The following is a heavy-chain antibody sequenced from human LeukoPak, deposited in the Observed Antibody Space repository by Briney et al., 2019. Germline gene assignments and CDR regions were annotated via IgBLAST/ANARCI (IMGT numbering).Heavy chain of an antibody. CDR2: IYYSGST. D-gene: IGHD3-16*02. CDR3: ARDYDYVWGSYRPLDY. CDR1: GGSISSSSYY. Sequence: PSETLSLTCTVSGGSISSSSYYWGWIRQPPGKGLEWIGSIYYSGSTYYNPSLKSRVTISVDTSKNQFSLKLSSVTAADTAAYYCARDYDYVWGSYRPLDYWSQGTLVTVSS. V-gene: IGHV4-39*07. J-gene: IGHJ4*02.